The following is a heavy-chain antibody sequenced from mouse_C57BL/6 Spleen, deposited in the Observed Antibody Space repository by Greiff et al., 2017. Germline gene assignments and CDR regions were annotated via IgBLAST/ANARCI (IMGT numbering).Heavy chain of an antibody. CDR3: ARDLYYGNYWAMDY. V-gene: IGHV5-16*01. Sequence: EVMLVESEGGLVQPGSSMKLSCTASGFTFSDYYMAWVRQVPEKGLEWVANINYDGSSTYYLDSLKSRFIISRDNAKNILYLQMSSLKSEDTATYYCARDLYYGNYWAMDYWGQGTSVTVSS. J-gene: IGHJ4*01. D-gene: IGHD2-1*01. CDR1: GFTFSDYY. CDR2: INYDGSST.